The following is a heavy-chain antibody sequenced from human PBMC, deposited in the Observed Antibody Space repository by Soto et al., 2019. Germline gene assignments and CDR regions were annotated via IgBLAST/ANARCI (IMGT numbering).Heavy chain of an antibody. D-gene: IGHD2-2*01. CDR2: INPNSGGT. J-gene: IGHJ6*02. CDR1: GYTFTGYY. V-gene: IGHV1-2*02. CDR3: ARDGAVIVVVPAATYEGYYGMDV. Sequence: QVQLVQSGAEVKKPGASVKVSCKASGYTFTGYYMHWVRQAPGQGLEWMGWINPNSGGTNYAQKFQGRVTMTRDTSIITAYMELSRLRSDDTAVYYCARDGAVIVVVPAATYEGYYGMDVWGQGTTVTVSS.